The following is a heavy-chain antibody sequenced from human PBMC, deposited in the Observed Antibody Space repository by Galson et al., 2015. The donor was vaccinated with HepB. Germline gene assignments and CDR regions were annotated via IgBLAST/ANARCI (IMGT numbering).Heavy chain of an antibody. CDR3: AKDRYNWNYYTFDV. Sequence: SLRLSCAASGFIFSNLAMSWVRRVPGKGLEWVSGISGSGDNTNYADSVKGRFTISRDNSKNTLYLQMNRQRAEDTALYYCAKDRYNWNYYTFDVWGQGTMVTVSS. CDR2: ISGSGDNT. J-gene: IGHJ3*01. V-gene: IGHV3-23*01. D-gene: IGHD1-7*01. CDR1: GFIFSNLA.